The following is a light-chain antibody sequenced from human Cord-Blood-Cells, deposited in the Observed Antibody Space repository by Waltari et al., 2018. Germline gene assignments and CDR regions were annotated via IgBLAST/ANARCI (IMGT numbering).Light chain of an antibody. J-gene: IGLJ3*02. V-gene: IGLV2-8*01. CDR1: SSDVGGYNY. CDR2: EVS. CDR3: SSYAGSNNWV. Sequence: QSALTQPPPASGSPGQSVTLSCTGTSSDVGGYNYVSWYQQHPGKAPKLMIYEVSKRPSGFPDRFSGSKSGNTASLTVSGLQAEDEADYYCSSYAGSNNWVFGGGTKLTVL.